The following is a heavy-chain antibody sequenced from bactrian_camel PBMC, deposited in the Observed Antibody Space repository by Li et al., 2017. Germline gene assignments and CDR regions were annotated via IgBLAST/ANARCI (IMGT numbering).Heavy chain of an antibody. CDR3: ASGSLFGPCLSPNLQNY. CDR2: IRGDGMT. J-gene: IGHJ4*01. Sequence: HVQLVESGGGSVQAGGSLTLSCAASGYAVNSDSMAWFRQAPGKEREGVACIRGDGMTDYAVSVKGRFSISKDNARHTSSLQMNSLKPEDTAIYYRASGSLFGPCLSPNLQNYWGQGTQVTVS. D-gene: IGHD1*01. CDR1: GYAVNSDS. V-gene: IGHV3S63*01.